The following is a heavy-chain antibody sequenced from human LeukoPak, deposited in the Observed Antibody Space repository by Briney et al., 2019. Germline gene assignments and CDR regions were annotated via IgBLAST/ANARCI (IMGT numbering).Heavy chain of an antibody. Sequence: GGSLRLSCAASHFTFSICDMNWVRQAPGKGLEWVSHITVTGDNTHSLESVEGRFTISRDNSRNTLYLQMNNLKVEDTAVYYCAKGYYGTAFDIWGQGTMVTVSS. D-gene: IGHD2/OR15-2a*01. CDR3: AKGYYGTAFDI. CDR1: HFTFSICD. J-gene: IGHJ3*02. CDR2: ITVTGDNT. V-gene: IGHV3-23*01.